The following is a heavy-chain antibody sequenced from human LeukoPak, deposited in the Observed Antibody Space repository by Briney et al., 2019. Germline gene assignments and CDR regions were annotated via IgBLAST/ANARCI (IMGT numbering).Heavy chain of an antibody. D-gene: IGHD2/OR15-2a*01. Sequence: GGSLRLSCVASGITFEDYGIHWVRQAPGKGLGWVSLISGKGDKTYYVDSVKGRFTGSRDNSRNTLYLQMDSLRDEDTAFYYCAVPTIYGVGAFDVWGQGTMLMASS. J-gene: IGHJ3*01. CDR1: GITFEDYG. CDR3: AVPTIYGVGAFDV. V-gene: IGHV3-43*02. CDR2: ISGKGDKT.